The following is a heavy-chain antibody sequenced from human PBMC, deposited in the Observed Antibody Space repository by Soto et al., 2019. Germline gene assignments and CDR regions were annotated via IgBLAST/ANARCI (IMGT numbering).Heavy chain of an antibody. CDR1: GGSISSSSYY. CDR2: IYYSGST. V-gene: IGHV4-39*01. CDR3: ARRVGRVHFDY. J-gene: IGHJ4*02. Sequence: QLQLQESGPGLVKPSETLSLTCTVSGGSISSSSYYWGWIRQPPGKGLEWIRSIYYSGSTYYNPSLKSRVTISVDTSKNQCSLKLSSVTAADTAVYYCARRVGRVHFDYWGQGTLVTVSS. D-gene: IGHD2-15*01.